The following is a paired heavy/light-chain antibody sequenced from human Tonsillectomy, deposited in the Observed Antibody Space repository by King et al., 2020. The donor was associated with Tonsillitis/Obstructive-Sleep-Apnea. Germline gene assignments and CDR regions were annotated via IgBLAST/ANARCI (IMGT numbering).Heavy chain of an antibody. CDR1: GESFSDYY. Sequence: QVQLQQWGAGLLKPSETLSLTCAVYGESFSDYYWSWIRQPPGKGLEWIGEINHSGTTSSNPSLKSRVAVSVDTSKNQFSLKLTSVTAADTAVYYCARGFPPIPFMDVWSKGTTVTVSS. V-gene: IGHV4-34*01. CDR2: INHSGTT. CDR3: ARGFPPIPFMDV. J-gene: IGHJ6*03.
Light chain of an antibody. CDR1: QNFRTTF. CDR2: GAS. Sequence: EVVLTQSPGTLSLSPGERATLSCRASQNFRTTFLAWYQQKPGQAPRLLIYGASSRATGIPDRFSGSGSGSDFTLTISRLEPEDFAVYYCQLYGSSPRTFGQGTKVEIK. V-gene: IGKV3-20*01. CDR3: QLYGSSPRT. J-gene: IGKJ1*01.